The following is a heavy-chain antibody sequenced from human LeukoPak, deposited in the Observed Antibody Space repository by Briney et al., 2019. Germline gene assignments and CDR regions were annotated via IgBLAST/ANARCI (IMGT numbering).Heavy chain of an antibody. Sequence: ASVKVSCKASGYTFNKYGISWVRQAPGQGLEWMGWISCYNGDTRYAQKFQGRVTMTKDTSTSTVHMELRSLRSDDTAVYYSARGPSNTSGYYVYHDYWGQGALVTVSS. CDR3: ARGPSNTSGYYVYHDY. V-gene: IGHV1-18*01. CDR2: ISCYNGDT. CDR1: GYTFNKYG. D-gene: IGHD6-19*01. J-gene: IGHJ4*02.